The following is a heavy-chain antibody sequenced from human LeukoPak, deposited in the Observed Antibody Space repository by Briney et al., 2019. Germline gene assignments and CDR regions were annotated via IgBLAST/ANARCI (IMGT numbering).Heavy chain of an antibody. Sequence: PGGSLRLSCAASGFTVSSNYMSWVRQAPGKGLEWVSVIYSGGSTYYADSVKGRFTISRDNSKNTLYLQMNSLRAEDTAVYYCAKLYSSGWFPCDYWGQGTLVTVSS. CDR3: AKLYSSGWFPCDY. CDR2: IYSGGST. J-gene: IGHJ4*02. D-gene: IGHD6-19*01. CDR1: GFTVSSNY. V-gene: IGHV3-53*01.